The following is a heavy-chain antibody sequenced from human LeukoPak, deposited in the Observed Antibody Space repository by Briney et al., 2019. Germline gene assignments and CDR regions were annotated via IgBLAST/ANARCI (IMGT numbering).Heavy chain of an antibody. Sequence: SQTLSLTCTVSGGSISSGGYYWSWIRQHPGKGLEWIGYIYYSGSTYYNPSLKSRATTSVHTSKNQFSLKLSSVTAADTAVYFCAKDGVGDSARFDPWGQGTLVTVSS. V-gene: IGHV4-31*03. CDR3: AKDGVGDSARFDP. CDR2: IYYSGST. CDR1: GGSISSGGYY. D-gene: IGHD4-17*01. J-gene: IGHJ5*02.